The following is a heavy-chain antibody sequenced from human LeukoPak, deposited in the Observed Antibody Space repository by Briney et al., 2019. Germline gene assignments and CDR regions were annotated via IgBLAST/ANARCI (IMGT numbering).Heavy chain of an antibody. CDR2: INHSGST. J-gene: IGHJ6*04. CDR1: GGSFSGYY. Sequence: NASETLSLTCAVYGGSFSGYYWSWIRQPPGKGLEWIGEINHSGSTNYNPSLKSRVTISVDTSKNQSSLKLSSVTAADTAVYYCARGPTGPSDVWGKGTTVTVSS. CDR3: ARGPTGPSDV. V-gene: IGHV4-34*01.